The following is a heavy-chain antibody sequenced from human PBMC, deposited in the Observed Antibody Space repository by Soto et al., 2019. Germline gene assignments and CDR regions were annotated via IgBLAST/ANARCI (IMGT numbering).Heavy chain of an antibody. V-gene: IGHV4-59*01. CDR2: IYYSEST. D-gene: IGHD5-12*01. CDR1: GGSISSYY. J-gene: IGHJ4*02. CDR3: ARDSVGSGYD. Sequence: QVQLQESGPGLVKPSETLSLTCTVSGGSISSYYWSWIRQPPGKRLEWIGYIYYSESTNYNPSLKSRVTISVDTSKNQFSLELRSVTAADTAVYYCARDSVGSGYDCGQGTLVTVSS.